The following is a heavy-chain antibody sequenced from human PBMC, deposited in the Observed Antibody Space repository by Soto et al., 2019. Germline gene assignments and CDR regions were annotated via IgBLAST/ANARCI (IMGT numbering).Heavy chain of an antibody. D-gene: IGHD5-12*01. Sequence: QVQLQESGPGLVKPSQTLSLTCTVSGGSISSGGYYWSWIRQHPGKGLEWIGYIYYSGSTYYNPSLKSRVTIAVDTSKNQCSLKLSSVTAADTAVYYCARAEGIYSGYAPGSMDVWGQGTTVTVSS. CDR3: ARAEGIYSGYAPGSMDV. V-gene: IGHV4-31*03. CDR2: IYYSGST. J-gene: IGHJ6*02. CDR1: GGSISSGGYY.